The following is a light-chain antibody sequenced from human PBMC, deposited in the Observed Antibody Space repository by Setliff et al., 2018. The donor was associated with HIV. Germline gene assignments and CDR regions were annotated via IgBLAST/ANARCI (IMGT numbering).Light chain of an antibody. CDR2: EVR. CDR1: SSDVGSYNY. Sequence: QSALTQPASVSGSPGQSITISCTGTSSDVGSYNYVSWYQQHPGKAPKLMISEVRNRPSGVSNRFSGSKSGNTASLTISGLQAEDEADYYCSSYAITNTLPFGTGTKGTVL. CDR3: SSYAITNTLP. V-gene: IGLV2-14*01. J-gene: IGLJ1*01.